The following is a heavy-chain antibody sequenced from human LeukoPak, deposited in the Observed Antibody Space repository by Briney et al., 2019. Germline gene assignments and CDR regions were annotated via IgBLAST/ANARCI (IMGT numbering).Heavy chain of an antibody. J-gene: IGHJ3*02. CDR1: GGSISSSSYC. V-gene: IGHV4-39*01. CDR3: ARHCQQDDAFDI. CDR2: IYYSGST. Sequence: PSETLSLTCTVSGGSISSSSYCWGWIRQPPGKGLEWIGSIYYSGSTYYNPSLKSRVTISVDTSKNQFSLKLSSVTAADTAVYYCARHCQQDDAFDIWGQGTMVTVSS.